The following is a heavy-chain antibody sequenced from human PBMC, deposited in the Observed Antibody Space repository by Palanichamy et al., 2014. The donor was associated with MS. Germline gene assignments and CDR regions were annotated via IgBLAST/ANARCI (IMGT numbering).Heavy chain of an antibody. J-gene: IGHJ3*02. Sequence: EVQVVESGGGLVQPGGSLRLSCAASGLTFSRYWMTWVRQAPGKGLEWVANIKEDGSEKYYVDSVKGRFTISRDNAKNSLYLQMNSLRAEDTAVYYCVKVNDFWSGPRRDDAFDIWGQGTMVTVSS. CDR3: VKVNDFWSGPRRDDAFDI. V-gene: IGHV3-7*01. CDR1: GLTFSRYW. D-gene: IGHD3-3*01. CDR2: IKEDGSEK.